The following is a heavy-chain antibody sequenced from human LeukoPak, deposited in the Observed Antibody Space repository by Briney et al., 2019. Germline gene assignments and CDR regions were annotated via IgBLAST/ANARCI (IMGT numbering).Heavy chain of an antibody. V-gene: IGHV4-34*01. CDR3: ARGRKYYYDSSGPRRPYYYYMDV. CDR2: INHSGST. CDR1: GGSFSGYY. J-gene: IGHJ6*03. Sequence: PSETLSLTCAVDGGSFSGYYWSWIRQPPGKGREWIGEINHSGSTNYNPSLKSRATISVDTSKNQFSLKLSSVTAADTAVYYCARGRKYYYDSSGPRRPYYYYMDVWGKGTTVTVS. D-gene: IGHD3-22*01.